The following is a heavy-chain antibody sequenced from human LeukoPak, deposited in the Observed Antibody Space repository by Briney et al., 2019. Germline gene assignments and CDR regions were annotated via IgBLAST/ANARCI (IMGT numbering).Heavy chain of an antibody. Sequence: SETLSLTWTVSGDSIGSYYWSWIRQPPGKGLEWIGYIYYTGSTNYNPSLKSRATISVDTFKNQFSLKVSAVTAADTAVYYCARHRYGDVYYFDFWGQGTLVSVSS. CDR2: IYYTGST. V-gene: IGHV4-59*08. J-gene: IGHJ4*02. D-gene: IGHD3-16*01. CDR3: ARHRYGDVYYFDF. CDR1: GDSIGSYY.